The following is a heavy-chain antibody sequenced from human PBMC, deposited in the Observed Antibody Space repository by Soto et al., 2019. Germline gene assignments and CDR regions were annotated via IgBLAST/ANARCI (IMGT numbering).Heavy chain of an antibody. Sequence: EVQLLESGGGLVQPGGSLRLSCAASGFTVSSCAMSWVRQAPGKGLEWVSAISISGSSTYYADSVKGRFTISRDNSKNTLYLQMNSLRAEDTAVYYCSKGLKWELPFDHWGPGTLVTVSS. D-gene: IGHD1-26*01. CDR1: GFTVSSCA. CDR3: SKGLKWELPFDH. V-gene: IGHV3-23*01. J-gene: IGHJ4*02. CDR2: ISISGSST.